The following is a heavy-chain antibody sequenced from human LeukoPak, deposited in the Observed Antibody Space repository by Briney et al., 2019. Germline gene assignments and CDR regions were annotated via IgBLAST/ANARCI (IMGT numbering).Heavy chain of an antibody. CDR3: VLDLFGVSGYYMDV. Sequence: ASVKVSCKASGGTFSSYAISWVRQAPGQGLEWMGGIIPIFGTANYAQKFQGRVTITTDESTSTAYMELSSLRSEDTAVYYCVLDLFGVSGYYMDVWGKGTTVTVSS. V-gene: IGHV1-69*05. CDR1: GGTFSSYA. D-gene: IGHD3-10*01. CDR2: IIPIFGTA. J-gene: IGHJ6*03.